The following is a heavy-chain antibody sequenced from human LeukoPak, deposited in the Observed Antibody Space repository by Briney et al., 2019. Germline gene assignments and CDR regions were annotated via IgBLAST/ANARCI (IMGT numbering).Heavy chain of an antibody. J-gene: IGHJ4*02. CDR3: AKDNADCSGGSCLSFDY. Sequence: PGGSLRLSCAASGFTFSSYGMHWVRQAPGKGLEWVAFIRYDGSNKYYADSVKGRFTISRDNSKNTLYLQMNSLRAEDTAVYYRAKDNADCSGGSCLSFDYWGQGTLVTVSS. CDR2: IRYDGSNK. CDR1: GFTFSSYG. D-gene: IGHD2-15*01. V-gene: IGHV3-30*02.